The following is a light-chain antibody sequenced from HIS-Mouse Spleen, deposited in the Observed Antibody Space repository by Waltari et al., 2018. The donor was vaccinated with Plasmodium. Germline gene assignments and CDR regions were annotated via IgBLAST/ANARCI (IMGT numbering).Light chain of an antibody. CDR1: QSLVHSDGNTY. CDR3: MQGTHWPPGSLT. V-gene: IGKV2-30*02. J-gene: IGKJ4*01. CDR2: KVS. Sequence: DVVMTQSPLSLPVTLGQPASISCRSSQSLVHSDGNTYLNWFQQRPGQSPRRLIYKVSNRDSVVPDRFSGSGSGTDFTLKISRVEAEDVGVYYCMQGTHWPPGSLTFGGGTKVEIK.